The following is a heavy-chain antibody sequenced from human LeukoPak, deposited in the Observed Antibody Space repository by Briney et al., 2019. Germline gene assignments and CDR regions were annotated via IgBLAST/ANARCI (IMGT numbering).Heavy chain of an antibody. CDR1: GGSFDGYY. D-gene: IGHD3-9*01. J-gene: IGHJ5*02. V-gene: IGHV4-34*12. CDR3: ARDPRYYDILTDYYRSGFDP. Sequence: SETLSLTCAVFGGSFDGYYWTWIRQSPEKGLEWIADIVYSGSVNYNPSLKSRVTISVDTSKNQFSLKLSSVTAADTAVYYCARDPRYYDILTDYYRSGFDPWGQGTLVTVSS. CDR2: IVYSGSV.